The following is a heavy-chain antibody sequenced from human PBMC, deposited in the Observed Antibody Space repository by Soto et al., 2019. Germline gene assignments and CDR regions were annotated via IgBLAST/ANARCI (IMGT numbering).Heavy chain of an antibody. CDR3: AKVETGYDFWSGSVALRY. CDR2: ISGSGGST. V-gene: IGHV3-23*01. CDR1: GFTFSSYA. D-gene: IGHD3-3*01. Sequence: GGSLRLSCAASGFTFSSYAMSWVRQAPGKGLEWVSAISGSGGSTYYADSVKGRFTISRDNSKNTLYLQMNSLRAEDTAVYYCAKVETGYDFWSGSVALRYWGQGTLVTVSS. J-gene: IGHJ4*02.